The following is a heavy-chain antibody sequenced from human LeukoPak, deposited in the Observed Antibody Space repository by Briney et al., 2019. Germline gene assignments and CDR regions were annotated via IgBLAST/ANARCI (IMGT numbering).Heavy chain of an antibody. Sequence: SETLSLTCGVSGYSISSNYYWGWIRQPPGTGPEWIGSFYHSGNTYYNPSLKSRVTISVDTSKNQFSLKLNSVTAADAAVYYCARGRYSRPPYKWFDPWGQGTLVTVSS. CDR3: ARGRYSRPPYKWFDP. J-gene: IGHJ5*02. V-gene: IGHV4-38-2*01. D-gene: IGHD4-11*01. CDR2: FYHSGNT. CDR1: GYSISSNYY.